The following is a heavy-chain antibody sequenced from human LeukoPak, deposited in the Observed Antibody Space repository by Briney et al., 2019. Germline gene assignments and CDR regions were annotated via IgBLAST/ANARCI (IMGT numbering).Heavy chain of an antibody. CDR3: AREALQDPGIAVAVEWFDP. Sequence: SETLSLTCTVSGGSISSYYWSWIRQPAGKGLEWIGRIDTSGTTNYNPSLKSRVTMSVHTSKNQFSLKLSSVTAADTAVYYCAREALQDPGIAVAVEWFDPWGQGTLVTVSS. V-gene: IGHV4-4*07. CDR1: GGSISSYY. CDR2: IDTSGTT. D-gene: IGHD6-19*01. J-gene: IGHJ5*02.